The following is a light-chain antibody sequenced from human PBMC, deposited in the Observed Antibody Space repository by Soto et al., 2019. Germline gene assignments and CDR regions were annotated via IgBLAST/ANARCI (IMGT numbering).Light chain of an antibody. V-gene: IGLV2-23*01. Sequence: QSVLTQPASVSGSPGQSITISCTGTSSDVGNYDLVSWYQHHPGEAPTLMIYEATRRPSGISDRFSGSKSGNTASLTISGLQAEDEAHYYCCSYAGSNSGVFGGGTKLTVL. CDR2: EAT. CDR3: CSYAGSNSGV. J-gene: IGLJ3*02. CDR1: SSDVGNYDL.